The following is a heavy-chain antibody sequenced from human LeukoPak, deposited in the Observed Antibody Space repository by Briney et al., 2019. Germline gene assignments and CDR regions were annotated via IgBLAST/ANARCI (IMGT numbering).Heavy chain of an antibody. CDR3: ARGDDWFDP. J-gene: IGHJ5*02. CDR1: GGSISSYY. V-gene: IGHV4-59*01. CDR2: IYYSGST. Sequence: SSETLSLTCTVSGGSISSYYWSWIRQPPGKGLEWIGYIYYSGSTNYNPSLKSRVTISVDTSRNQFSLKLSSVTAADTAVYYCARGDDWFDPWGQGTLVTVSS.